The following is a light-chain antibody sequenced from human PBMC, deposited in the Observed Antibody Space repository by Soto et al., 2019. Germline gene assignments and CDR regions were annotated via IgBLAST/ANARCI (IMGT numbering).Light chain of an antibody. CDR1: SSDVGGYNY. V-gene: IGLV2-14*01. CDR2: DVS. CDR3: SSYSRTSYTSSSTLV. J-gene: IGLJ1*01. Sequence: QSVLTQPASVSGSPGQSITISCTGTSSDVGGYNYVSWYQQQSGKAPKLMIYDVSNRPSGVSNRFSGSKSGNTASLTISGLQAEDEADYYCSSYSRTSYTSSSTLVFGAGTKVTVL.